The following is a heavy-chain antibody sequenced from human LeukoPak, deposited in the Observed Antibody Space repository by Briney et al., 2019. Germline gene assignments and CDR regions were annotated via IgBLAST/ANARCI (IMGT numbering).Heavy chain of an antibody. CDR1: GYAFTSYW. Sequence: GEYPMTSCKGSGYAFTSYWIGWVRQMPGKGLEGMGNIYPGDYDSRYNPSFQGQVTISVDKSISTASLQWSSLKASDTAIYYCARHSRMATSTVFVYWGQGTLVTVSS. D-gene: IGHD5-24*01. J-gene: IGHJ4*02. V-gene: IGHV5-51*01. CDR2: IYPGDYDS. CDR3: ARHSRMATSTVFVY.